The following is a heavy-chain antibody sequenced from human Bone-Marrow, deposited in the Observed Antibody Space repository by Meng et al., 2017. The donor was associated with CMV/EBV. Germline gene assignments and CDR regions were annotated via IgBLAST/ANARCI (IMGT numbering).Heavy chain of an antibody. J-gene: IGHJ4*02. CDR2: ISSSSSYT. V-gene: IGHV3-11*06. Sequence: QVQLVGFGGGLVKPGGALRLSCAASGFTFSDYYMSWIRQAPGKGLEWVSYISSSSSYTNYADSVKGRFTISRDNAKNSLYLQMNSLRAEDTAVYYCASLSGSYYFDYWGQGTLVTVSS. D-gene: IGHD1-26*01. CDR3: ASLSGSYYFDY. CDR1: GFTFSDYY.